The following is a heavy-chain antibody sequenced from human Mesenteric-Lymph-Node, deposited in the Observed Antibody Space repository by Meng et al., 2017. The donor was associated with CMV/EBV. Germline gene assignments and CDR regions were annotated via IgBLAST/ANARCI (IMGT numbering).Heavy chain of an antibody. CDR1: GGSISSSSYY. V-gene: IGHV4-39*07. D-gene: IGHD6-19*01. CDR2: IYYSGST. CDR3: ARDHGNSAWFYY. Sequence: SETLSLTCTVSGGSISSSSYYWGWIRQPPGKGLEWIGSIYYSGSTYYNPSLKSRVTISVDTSKNQFSLKLSSVTAADTAVYYCARDHGNSAWFYYWGQGTLVTVSS. J-gene: IGHJ4*02.